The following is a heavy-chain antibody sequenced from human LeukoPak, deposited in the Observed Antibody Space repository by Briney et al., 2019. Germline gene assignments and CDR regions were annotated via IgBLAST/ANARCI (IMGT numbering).Heavy chain of an antibody. V-gene: IGHV3-20*04. CDR3: AKTPSYYDSSGYYSFDY. CDR1: GFTFDDYG. Sequence: GGSLRLSCAASGFTFDDYGMSWVRQAPGKGLEWVSGINWNGGSTGYADSVKGRFTISRGNAKNSLYLQMNSLRAEDTAVYYCAKTPSYYDSSGYYSFDYWGQGTLVTVSS. CDR2: INWNGGST. D-gene: IGHD3-22*01. J-gene: IGHJ4*02.